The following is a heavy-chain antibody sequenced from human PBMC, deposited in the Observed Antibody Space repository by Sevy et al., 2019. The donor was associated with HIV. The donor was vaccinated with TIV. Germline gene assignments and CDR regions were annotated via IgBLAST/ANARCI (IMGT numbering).Heavy chain of an antibody. CDR1: GFTFSSYA. CDR2: IGGSADYT. D-gene: IGHD3-10*01. V-gene: IGHV3-23*01. J-gene: IGHJ4*02. Sequence: GGSLRLSCVTSGFTFSSYAMSWVRQTPGKGLEWVSAIGGSADYTYYADSVKGRFTISRDNSNTLYLQMNGLRAEDTAVYYCAKEVSEHSYSDYWGQGTLVTVSS. CDR3: AKEVSEHSYSDY.